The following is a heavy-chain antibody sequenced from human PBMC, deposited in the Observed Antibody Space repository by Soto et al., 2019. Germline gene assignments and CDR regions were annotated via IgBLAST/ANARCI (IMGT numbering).Heavy chain of an antibody. CDR3: ARGVYYGLWSGFNTHPYYFDD. Sequence: QVQLVESGGGVVQPGRSLRLSCAASGFTFSRHTMHWVRQAPGKGLEWVAAISDDGSNTYYADSVKGRFTISRDNSKNTLYLQMNSLSSEDTAVHHCARGVYYGLWSGFNTHPYYFDDWGQGTLVTVSS. D-gene: IGHD3-3*01. CDR2: ISDDGSNT. J-gene: IGHJ4*02. V-gene: IGHV3-30-3*01. CDR1: GFTFSRHT.